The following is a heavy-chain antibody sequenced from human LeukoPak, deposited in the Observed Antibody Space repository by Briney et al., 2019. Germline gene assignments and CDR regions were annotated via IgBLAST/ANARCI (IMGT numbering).Heavy chain of an antibody. D-gene: IGHD6-19*01. V-gene: IGHV3-23*01. J-gene: IGHJ4*02. CDR2: ITGGSGAK. CDR3: AKDTPLTTYTSGWSSNSFDY. CDR1: GFTFSSFA. Sequence: GGSLRLSCTVSGFTFSSFAMSWVRQAPGKGLEWVSTITGGSGAKYYADSVKGRFTISRDNSKATLYLQMHSLRAEDTAVYFCAKDTPLTTYTSGWSSNSFDYWGQGTLVAVSS.